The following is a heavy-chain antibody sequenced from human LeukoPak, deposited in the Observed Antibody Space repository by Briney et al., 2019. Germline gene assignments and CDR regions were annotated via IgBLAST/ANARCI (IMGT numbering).Heavy chain of an antibody. Sequence: SVKVSCKASGGTFSSYAISWVRQAPGQGLEWMGGIIPIFGTANYAQKFQGRVTITTDESTSTAYMELSSLRSEDTAVYYCAREVGGTYYDFWSGYYTGNDAFDIWGQGTMVTVSS. CDR2: IIPIFGTA. CDR1: GGTFSSYA. CDR3: AREVGGTYYDFWSGYYTGNDAFDI. V-gene: IGHV1-69*05. D-gene: IGHD3-3*01. J-gene: IGHJ3*02.